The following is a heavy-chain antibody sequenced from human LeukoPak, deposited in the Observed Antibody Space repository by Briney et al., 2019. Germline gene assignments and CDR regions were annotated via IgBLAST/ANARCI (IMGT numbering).Heavy chain of an antibody. Sequence: ASVKVSCKASGYTFTSYAMHWVRQAPGQRLEWMGWINAGNGNTKYSQKFQGRVTITRDTSASTAYMELSSLRSEDTAVYYCARDYSSGWYPTSDYWGQGTLVTVSS. V-gene: IGHV1-3*01. CDR1: GYTFTSYA. J-gene: IGHJ4*02. CDR2: INAGNGNT. CDR3: ARDYSSGWYPTSDY. D-gene: IGHD6-19*01.